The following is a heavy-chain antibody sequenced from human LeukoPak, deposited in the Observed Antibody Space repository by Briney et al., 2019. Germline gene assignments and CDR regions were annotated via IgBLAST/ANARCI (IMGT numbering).Heavy chain of an antibody. CDR2: IYYSGST. Sequence: SETLSLTCSVSGGSMSNYYWSWIRQPPGKGLEWIGYIYYSGSTNYNPSLKSRVTISVDTSKNKFSLKLRSVTAADTAVYYCARVCGGDCYPLGFDPWGQGTLVTVSS. J-gene: IGHJ5*02. CDR1: GGSMSNYY. V-gene: IGHV4-59*01. D-gene: IGHD2-21*02. CDR3: ARVCGGDCYPLGFDP.